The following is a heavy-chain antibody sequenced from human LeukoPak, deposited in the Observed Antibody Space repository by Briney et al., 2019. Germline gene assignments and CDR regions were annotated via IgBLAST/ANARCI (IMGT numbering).Heavy chain of an antibody. J-gene: IGHJ4*02. CDR3: AREVISTPSYFDY. V-gene: IGHV3-53*01. CDR1: GFTVSSSF. CDR2: IHRDDKT. D-gene: IGHD2-2*01. Sequence: GGSLRLSRAASGFTVSSSFIYWVRRAPGKGLEWVSFIHRDDKTYYADSVKGRFTMSRDSSKNTLYLQMNSLGADDTAVYYCAREVISTPSYFDYWGQGILVTVSS.